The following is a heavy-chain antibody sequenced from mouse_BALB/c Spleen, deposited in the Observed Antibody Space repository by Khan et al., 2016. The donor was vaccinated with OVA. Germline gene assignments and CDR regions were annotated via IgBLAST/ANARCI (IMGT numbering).Heavy chain of an antibody. Sequence: QVQLKQSGAELVRPGASVKLSCKASGYSLTSYWMNWVKQRPGQGLEWIGMIHPSDSETRLNQKFKDKATLTVDRSSSTIYMQLSSPTSEDSAVYFCARGNTASYWYFAVWGAGTTVTVSS. J-gene: IGHJ1*01. CDR1: GYSLTSYW. D-gene: IGHD1-2*01. CDR3: ARGNTASYWYFAV. CDR2: IHPSDSET. V-gene: IGHV1-61*01.